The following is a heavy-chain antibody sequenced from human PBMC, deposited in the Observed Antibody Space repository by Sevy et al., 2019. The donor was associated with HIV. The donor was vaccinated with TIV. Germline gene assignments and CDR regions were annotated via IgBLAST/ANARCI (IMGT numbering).Heavy chain of an antibody. D-gene: IGHD2-8*01. Sequence: GGSLRLSCAASGFTFNSYWMNWVRQAPGKGLEWVANINLVGTEKYYVDSVKGRFTISRDNAKKSVFLQMDSLRDEDTAVYYCARDRFKGEEWMWLYYFDPGGQGTLVTVSS. J-gene: IGHJ5*02. CDR2: INLVGTEK. V-gene: IGHV3-7*01. CDR3: ARDRFKGEEWMWLYYFDP. CDR1: GFTFNSYW.